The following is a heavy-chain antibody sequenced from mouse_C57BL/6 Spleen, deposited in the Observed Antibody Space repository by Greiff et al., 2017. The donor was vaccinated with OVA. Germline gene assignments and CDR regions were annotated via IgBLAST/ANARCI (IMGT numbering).Heavy chain of an antibody. D-gene: IGHD2-4*01. CDR2: IYPGSGST. J-gene: IGHJ3*01. Sequence: QVQLQQPGAELVKPGASVKMSCKASGYTFTSYWITWVKQRPGQGLEWIGDIYPGSGSTNYNEKFKSKATLTVDTSSSTAYMQLSSLTSEDSAVYYCARSGAPYYDYDGFAYWGQGTLVTVSA. CDR1: GYTFTSYW. CDR3: ARSGAPYYDYDGFAY. V-gene: IGHV1-55*01.